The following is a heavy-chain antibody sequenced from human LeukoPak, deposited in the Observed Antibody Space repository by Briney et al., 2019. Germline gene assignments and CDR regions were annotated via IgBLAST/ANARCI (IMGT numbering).Heavy chain of an antibody. V-gene: IGHV4-34*01. CDR1: GGSFSGYY. CDR3: ARNYFDSTAFDI. Sequence: PSETLSLTCAVYGGSFSGYYWSWIRQPPGKGLEWIGEINHSGSTNYNPSLKSRVTISVDTSKNQFSLKLSSVTAADTAVYYCARNYFDSTAFDIWGQGTMVTVSS. D-gene: IGHD3-22*01. J-gene: IGHJ3*02. CDR2: INHSGST.